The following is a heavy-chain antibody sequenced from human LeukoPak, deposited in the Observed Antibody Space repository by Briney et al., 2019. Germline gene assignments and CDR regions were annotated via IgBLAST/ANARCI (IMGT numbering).Heavy chain of an antibody. CDR1: AFTFRNYW. Sequence: LPGGSLRLSCAAFAFTFRNYWMSWVRQAPGKGLEWVANIKEDGSEINYVDSVKGRFTISRDNAKNSLYLQMNSLRVDDTAVYYCARDRGYSTFDYWGQGTLVTVSS. J-gene: IGHJ4*02. D-gene: IGHD4-23*01. CDR2: IKEDGSEI. V-gene: IGHV3-7*01. CDR3: ARDRGYSTFDY.